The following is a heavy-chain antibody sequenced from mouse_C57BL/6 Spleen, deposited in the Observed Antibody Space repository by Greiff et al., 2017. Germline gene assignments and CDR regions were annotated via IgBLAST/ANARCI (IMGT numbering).Heavy chain of an antibody. D-gene: IGHD2-3*01. Sequence: QVQLQQSGAELVKPGASVKISCKASGYAFSSYWMNWVKQRPGKGLEWIGQIYPGDGDTNYNGTFKGKATLTADKSSSTAYMQLSSLTSEDSAVYFCARNDGYYVNYAMDDWGQGTSVTVSS. CDR3: ARNDGYYVNYAMDD. J-gene: IGHJ4*01. CDR2: IYPGDGDT. V-gene: IGHV1-80*01. CDR1: GYAFSSYW.